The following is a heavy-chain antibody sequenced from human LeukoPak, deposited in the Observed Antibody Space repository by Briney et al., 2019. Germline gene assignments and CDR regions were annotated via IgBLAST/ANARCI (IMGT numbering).Heavy chain of an antibody. Sequence: GWSLTLSCPASRCTFSNYWMIWVRQPPGKGLDWLANINQDGSEMHYVDSVKGRFIISRDKGKNSLYLQINSLRADDTAVYYCARDQGSMIVVRTHHWYFDLWGSGTLVTVSS. CDR2: INQDGSEM. V-gene: IGHV3-7*01. CDR1: RCTFSNYW. D-gene: IGHD3-22*01. J-gene: IGHJ2*01. CDR3: ARDQGSMIVVRTHHWYFDL.